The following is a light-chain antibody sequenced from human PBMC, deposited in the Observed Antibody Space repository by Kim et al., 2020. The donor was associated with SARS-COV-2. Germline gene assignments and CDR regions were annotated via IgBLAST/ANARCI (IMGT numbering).Light chain of an antibody. J-gene: IGLJ2*01. CDR2: RDS. V-gene: IGLV3-9*01. CDR3: QVWDSSTVV. Sequence: SYELTQPLSVSVALGQTARITCGGNNIGSKNVHWYQQKPGRAPVLVIYRDSNRPSGIPERFSGSNSGNTATLTISRAQAWDEADYYCQVWDSSTVVFGGG. CDR1: NIGSKN.